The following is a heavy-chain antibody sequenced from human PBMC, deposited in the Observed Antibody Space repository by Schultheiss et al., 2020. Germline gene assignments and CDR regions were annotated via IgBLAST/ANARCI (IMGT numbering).Heavy chain of an antibody. J-gene: IGHJ6*02. CDR1: RFTFSSYS. Sequence: GGSLRLSCAASRFTFSSYSMNWVRQAPGKGLEWVSYISSSSSTIYYADSVKGRFTISRDNAKNSLYLQMNSLRAEDTAVYYCARWGDPTGTTCYYYGMDVWGQGTTVTLSS. D-gene: IGHD1-1*01. CDR2: ISSSSSTI. V-gene: IGHV3-48*01. CDR3: ARWGDPTGTTCYYYGMDV.